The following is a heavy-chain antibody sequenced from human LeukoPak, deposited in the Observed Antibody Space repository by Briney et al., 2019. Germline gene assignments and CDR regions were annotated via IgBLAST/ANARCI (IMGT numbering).Heavy chain of an antibody. Sequence: GGSLRLSCAASGFTFSSYSMNWVRQAPGKGLEWVSSISSSSSYIYYADSVKGRFTISRDNAKNSLYLQMNSLRAEDTAVYYCAREDQWELLYFGYWGQGTLVTVSS. J-gene: IGHJ4*02. CDR2: ISSSSSYI. D-gene: IGHD1-26*01. CDR3: AREDQWELLYFGY. CDR1: GFTFSSYS. V-gene: IGHV3-21*01.